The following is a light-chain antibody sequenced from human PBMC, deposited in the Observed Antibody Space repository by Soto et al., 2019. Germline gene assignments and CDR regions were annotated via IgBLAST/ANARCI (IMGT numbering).Light chain of an antibody. CDR2: DDA. Sequence: SYELTQPPSVSVAPGQTARITCGGDKIGSKSVHWYQQRPGKAPVLVVYDDADRPSGIPERFSVSNSGNTATLTITRVEAGDEADYYCHVWDNSDLSLFGGGTKLAVL. CDR3: HVWDNSDLSL. CDR1: KIGSKS. J-gene: IGLJ2*01. V-gene: IGLV3-21*02.